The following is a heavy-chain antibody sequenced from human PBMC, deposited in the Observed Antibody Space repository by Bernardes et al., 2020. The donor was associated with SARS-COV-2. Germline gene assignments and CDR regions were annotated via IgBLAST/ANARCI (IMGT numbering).Heavy chain of an antibody. CDR1: VGSFSGYY. CDR2: INHSGST. Sequence: SETLSLTCAVYVGSFSGYYWTWIRQPPGKGLEWIGEINHSGSTNYNSSLKSRVTISADTSKNQFSLTLSSVTAADTAAYYCAIGLRSGYYVGSVYFDYWGQGTLVTVSS. V-gene: IGHV4-34*01. J-gene: IGHJ4*02. D-gene: IGHD3-3*01. CDR3: AIGLRSGYYVGSVYFDY.